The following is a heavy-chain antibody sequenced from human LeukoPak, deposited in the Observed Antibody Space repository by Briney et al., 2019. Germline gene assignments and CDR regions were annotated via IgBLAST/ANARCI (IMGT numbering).Heavy chain of an antibody. V-gene: IGHV3-53*01. CDR3: SRDGRAVAATTGY. CDR1: GFTFRSTY. Sequence: PGGSLRLSCAASGFTFRSTYMSWVRQAPGKGLEWVSLIYSDGSTYYSDYVKGRFTISRDTSKNTLYLQMNSLRAEDTAVYYCSRDGRAVAATTGYWGQGTLVTVSS. CDR2: IYSDGST. D-gene: IGHD1-1*01. J-gene: IGHJ4*02.